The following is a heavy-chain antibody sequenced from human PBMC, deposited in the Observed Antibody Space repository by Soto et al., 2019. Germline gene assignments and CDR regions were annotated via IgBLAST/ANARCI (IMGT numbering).Heavy chain of an antibody. CDR1: GGTLNSYA. Sequence: QVQLVQSGVEVKKPGSSVKVSCKASGGTLNSYAIYWVRQAPGPGLEWMGGIIPIFGNTYYAQRLQGRVKCPADESARKADMELSTLTSEDTAVYYCARGTVTGRDYHFYYYGMDVWGQWTTVSVSS. CDR2: IIPIFGNT. CDR3: ARGTVTGRDYHFYYYGMDV. V-gene: IGHV1-69*12. J-gene: IGHJ6*02. D-gene: IGHD1-1*01.